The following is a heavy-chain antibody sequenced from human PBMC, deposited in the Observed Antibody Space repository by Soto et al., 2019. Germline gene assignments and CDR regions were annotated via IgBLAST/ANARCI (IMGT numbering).Heavy chain of an antibody. Sequence: GGSLRLSCSASGFTFSDYYMSWIRQAPGKGLEWISYIDSSGSIIYYADSVKGRFTISRDNAKNSLYLQMNSLRAEDTAVYYCARGLGYYDSSGYFDYWGQGTLVTVSS. J-gene: IGHJ4*02. CDR1: GFTFSDYY. V-gene: IGHV3-11*01. D-gene: IGHD3-22*01. CDR3: ARGLGYYDSSGYFDY. CDR2: IDSSGSII.